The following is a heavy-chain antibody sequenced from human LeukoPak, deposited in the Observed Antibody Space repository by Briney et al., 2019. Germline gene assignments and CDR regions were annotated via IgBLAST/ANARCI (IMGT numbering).Heavy chain of an antibody. CDR1: GGSISSYY. J-gene: IGHJ6*03. CDR2: IYYSGST. Sequence: SETLSLTCTVSGGSISSYYWSWIRQPPGKGLEWIGSIYYSGSTYYNPSLKSRVTISVDTSKNQFSLKLSSVTAADTAVYYCARTIAAPHYYYYMDVWGKGTTVTVSS. D-gene: IGHD6-6*01. CDR3: ARTIAAPHYYYYMDV. V-gene: IGHV4-59*12.